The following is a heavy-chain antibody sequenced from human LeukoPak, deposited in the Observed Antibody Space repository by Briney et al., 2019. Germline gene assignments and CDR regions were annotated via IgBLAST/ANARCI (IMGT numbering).Heavy chain of an antibody. Sequence: WASVKVSCKASGYTFTSCDINWVRQATGQGLEWMGWMNPNSGNTGYAQKFQGRVTMTRNTSISTAYMELSSLRSEDTAVYYCARGSGYYDYVWGSYRSKQYYFDYWGQGTLVTVSS. V-gene: IGHV1-8*01. CDR2: MNPNSGNT. CDR3: ARGSGYYDYVWGSYRSKQYYFDY. D-gene: IGHD3-16*02. J-gene: IGHJ4*02. CDR1: GYTFTSCD.